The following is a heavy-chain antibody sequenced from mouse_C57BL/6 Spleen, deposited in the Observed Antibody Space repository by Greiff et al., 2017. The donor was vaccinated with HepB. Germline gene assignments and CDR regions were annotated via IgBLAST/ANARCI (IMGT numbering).Heavy chain of an antibody. CDR3: AREGWDDAMDY. Sequence: EVNLVESGGGLVKPGGSLKLSCAASGFTFSSYAMSWVRQTPEKRLEWVATISDGGSYTYYPDNVKGRFTISRDNAKNNLYLQMSHLKSEDTAMYYCAREGWDDAMDYWGQGTSVTVSS. CDR2: ISDGGSYT. CDR1: GFTFSSYA. J-gene: IGHJ4*01. D-gene: IGHD4-1*01. V-gene: IGHV5-4*01.